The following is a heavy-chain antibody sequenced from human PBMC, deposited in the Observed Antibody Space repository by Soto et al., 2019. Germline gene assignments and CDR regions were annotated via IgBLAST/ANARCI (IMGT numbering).Heavy chain of an antibody. Sequence: QVQLVQSGAEVRKPGASVKVSCKASGYTFKTYAMHWVRQAPGQRLEWMGWINTGNGNVKYSQKFQGRVTFTRDTAASRADMEVSSLRSEDTAIYYGVRSVVVRGVFTFDCWGQGTLVTVSS. CDR1: GYTFKTYA. J-gene: IGHJ4*02. CDR3: VRSVVVRGVFTFDC. D-gene: IGHD3-10*01. CDR2: INTGNGNV. V-gene: IGHV1-3*04.